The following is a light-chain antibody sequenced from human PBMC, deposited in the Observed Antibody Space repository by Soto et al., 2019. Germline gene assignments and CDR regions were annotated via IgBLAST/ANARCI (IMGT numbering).Light chain of an antibody. CDR1: NSNLGDYNL. CDR2: EVT. J-gene: IGLJ1*01. V-gene: IGLV2-23*02. Sequence: QSVLTQPASVSGSPGQSIAISCTGTNSNLGDYNLVSWFQQHPGEVPKLIIYEVTRRPSGVSNRFSGSKSGNTASLTISGLQAEDEAQYYCCSFAGSSTFVFGTGTKVTVL. CDR3: CSFAGSSTFV.